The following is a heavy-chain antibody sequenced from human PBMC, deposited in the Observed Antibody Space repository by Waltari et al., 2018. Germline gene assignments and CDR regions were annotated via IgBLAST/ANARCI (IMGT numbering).Heavy chain of an antibody. CDR2: IYYSGST. J-gene: IGHJ4*02. CDR1: GGSISSSSYY. Sequence: QLQLQESGPGLVKPSETLSLTCTVSGGSISSSSYYWGWTRQPPGKGLEWIGSIYYSGSTYYNPALKSRVTISVDTSKNQFSLKLSSVTAADTAVYYCASRPDGSGSYYFWGQGTLVTVSS. D-gene: IGHD3-10*01. CDR3: ASRPDGSGSYYF. V-gene: IGHV4-39*07.